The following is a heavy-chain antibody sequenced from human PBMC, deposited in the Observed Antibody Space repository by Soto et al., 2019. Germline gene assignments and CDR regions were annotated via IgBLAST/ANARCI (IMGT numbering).Heavy chain of an antibody. CDR3: ARVVTGADACFGH. CDR2: ISLYSDGT. V-gene: IGHV1-18*01. J-gene: IGHJ5*02. CDR1: GYTFSHYG. Sequence: QVQLVQSGGEVKRPGASVKVSCKTSGYTFSHYGITWVRQAPGQPLEWLGWISLYSDGTNYAQKFQGRVSMTTDPYTTPAYMELRSLRSDDTAVYYCARVVTGADACFGHWGQGTLVTFSA. D-gene: IGHD2-2*01.